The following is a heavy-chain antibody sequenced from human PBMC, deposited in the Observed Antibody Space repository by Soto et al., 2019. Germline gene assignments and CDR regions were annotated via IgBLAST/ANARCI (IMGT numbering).Heavy chain of an antibody. CDR3: AGGDYYHSSGYYFYYYTMDV. Sequence: SETLSLTCTVSGGSISGYYWGLIRQPPGKGLEWIGNVYYGGSTYYNPSLKSRVTISVETSKSQFSLKLSSVTAADTAVYYCAGGDYYHSSGYYFYYYTMDVWGQGTTVTVSS. V-gene: IGHV4-39*01. CDR2: VYYGGST. D-gene: IGHD3-22*01. CDR1: GGSISGYY. J-gene: IGHJ6*02.